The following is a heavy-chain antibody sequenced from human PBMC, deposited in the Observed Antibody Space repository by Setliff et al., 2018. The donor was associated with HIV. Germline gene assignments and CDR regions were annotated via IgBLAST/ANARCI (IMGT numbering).Heavy chain of an antibody. CDR2: IIPILGIA. V-gene: IGHV1-69*10. D-gene: IGHD3-10*01. CDR1: RGTFSSYG. CDR3: ATDPTSRAYGSGSFGWLDP. Sequence: SVKVSCKASRGTFSSYGFNWVRQAPGQGLEWMGGIIPILGIANYAQKFQGRVTLTTDELMKTAYMELSSLTSEDTAVYYCATDPTSRAYGSGSFGWLDPWGQGTLVTVSS. J-gene: IGHJ5*02.